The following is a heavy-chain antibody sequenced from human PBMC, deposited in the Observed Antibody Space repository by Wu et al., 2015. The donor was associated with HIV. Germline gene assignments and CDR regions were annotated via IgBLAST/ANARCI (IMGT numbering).Heavy chain of an antibody. CDR3: ARDWWWEKPHAGDAFDI. CDR2: IIGVSGME. D-gene: IGHD2-8*02. CDR1: GGSFRNYG. V-gene: IGHV1-69*05. Sequence: QLVQSGPEVKKAGSSVKVSCKASGGSFRNYGISWVREAPGQGLEWMGGIIGVSGMEIYAQKFQDRVTITTDESSSTAYMDLNSLKSDDTAVYYCARDWWWEKPHAGDAFDIWGQGTMVTVSS. J-gene: IGHJ3*02.